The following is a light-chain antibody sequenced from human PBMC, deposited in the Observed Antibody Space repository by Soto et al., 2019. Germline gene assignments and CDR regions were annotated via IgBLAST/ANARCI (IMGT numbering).Light chain of an antibody. V-gene: IGKV1-33*01. CDR1: QHISTY. Sequence: DIQMTQSPSSLSASVGDRVTITCQASQHISTYLNWFQQKPGKAPELLIYDASNLVPGVPSRFSGSGSAKDFTFTISSLQPEDIATYYCQQYDGLPPTFGPGTKVDIK. J-gene: IGKJ3*01. CDR3: QQYDGLPPT. CDR2: DAS.